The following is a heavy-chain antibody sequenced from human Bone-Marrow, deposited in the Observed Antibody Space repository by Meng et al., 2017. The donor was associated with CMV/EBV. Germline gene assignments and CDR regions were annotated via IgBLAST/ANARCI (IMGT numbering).Heavy chain of an antibody. CDR1: GFTFSSYG. CDR3: ARDTRELLPDWYFDL. Sequence: GGSLRLSCAASGFTFSSYGMHWVRQAPGKGLEWVSSITNGGSTIYYADSVKGRFTISRDNAKNSLYLQMNSLRAEDTAVYYCARDTRELLPDWYFDLWGRGTLVTVSS. D-gene: IGHD1-26*01. J-gene: IGHJ2*01. CDR2: ITNGGSTI. V-gene: IGHV3-48*04.